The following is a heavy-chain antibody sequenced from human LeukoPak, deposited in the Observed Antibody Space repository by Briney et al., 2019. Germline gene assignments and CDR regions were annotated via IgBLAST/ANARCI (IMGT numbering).Heavy chain of an antibody. CDR3: AKEKEFYFDN. CDR2: ISKSGGSS. CDR1: GFTFSSYA. V-gene: IGHV3-23*01. Sequence: GGSLRFSCAASGFTFSSYAMSWVRQAPGKGLEWVSGISKSGGSSYYADSVKGRFTISRDNSKNTLYLQMNSLRAEDTAVYYCAKEKEFYFDNWGQGALVTVSS. D-gene: IGHD3-10*01. J-gene: IGHJ4*02.